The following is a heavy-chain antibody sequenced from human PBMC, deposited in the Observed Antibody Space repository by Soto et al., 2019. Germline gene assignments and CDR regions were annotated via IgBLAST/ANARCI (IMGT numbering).Heavy chain of an antibody. CDR3: AREGFTMVRGNFDY. D-gene: IGHD3-10*01. V-gene: IGHV3-48*01. CDR1: GFTFSSYS. CDR2: ISTSSRTI. J-gene: IGHJ4*02. Sequence: EVQVVESGGGSVQPGGSLRLSCAASGFTFSSYSMNWVRQAPGKGLEWVSYISTSSRTIYHADSVKGRFTISRDNAKNSLYLQMNSLRAEASAMYYCAREGFTMVRGNFDYWGQGTLVTVSS.